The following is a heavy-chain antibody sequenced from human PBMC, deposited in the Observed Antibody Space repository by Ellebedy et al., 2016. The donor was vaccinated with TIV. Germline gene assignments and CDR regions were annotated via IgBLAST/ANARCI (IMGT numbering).Heavy chain of an antibody. J-gene: IGHJ4*02. CDR1: GLTFRTYW. V-gene: IGHV3-48*04. CDR3: AREPPKFFYDSSGYQ. Sequence: GESLKISCTASGLTFRTYWMHWVRQAPGKGLEYVSYMTGITGVTNYADSVRGRFTISRDNAKNSVYLQMDSLRVEDTATYFCAREPPKFFYDSSGYQWGQGALVTVSS. D-gene: IGHD3-22*01. CDR2: MTGITGVT.